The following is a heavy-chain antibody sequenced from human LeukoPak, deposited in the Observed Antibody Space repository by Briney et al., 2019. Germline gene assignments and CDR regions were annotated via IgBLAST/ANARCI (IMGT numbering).Heavy chain of an antibody. CDR3: AYSSSPRFDP. CDR1: GFTFSSYS. V-gene: IGHV3-21*01. J-gene: IGHJ5*02. D-gene: IGHD6-13*01. CDR2: ISSSSSYI. Sequence: GGSLRLSCAASGFTFSSYSMNWVRQAPGKGLEWVSSISSSSSYIYYADSVKGRFTISGDNAKNSLYLQMNSLRAEDTAVYYCAYSSSPRFDPWGQGTLVTVSS.